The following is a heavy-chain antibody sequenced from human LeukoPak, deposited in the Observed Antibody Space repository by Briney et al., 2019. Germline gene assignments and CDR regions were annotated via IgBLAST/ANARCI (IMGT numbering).Heavy chain of an antibody. D-gene: IGHD4-17*01. CDR1: GFTFSSYG. CDR3: AKDLRFLSDYGDYIGY. CDR2: ISYDGSNK. J-gene: IGHJ4*02. V-gene: IGHV3-30*18. Sequence: HPGGSLRLSCAASGFTFSSYGMHWVRQAPGKGLEWVAVISYDGSNKYYADSVKGRFTISRDNSKNTLYLQMNSLRAEDTAVYYCAKDLRFLSDYGDYIGYWGQGTLVTVSS.